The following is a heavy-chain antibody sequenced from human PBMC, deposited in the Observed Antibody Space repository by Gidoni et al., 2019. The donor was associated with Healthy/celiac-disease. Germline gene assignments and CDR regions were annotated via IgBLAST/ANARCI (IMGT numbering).Heavy chain of an antibody. V-gene: IGHV3-21*01. CDR1: GFPSSSYS. J-gene: IGHJ4*02. Sequence: EVQLVESGGGMVKPGGALRLSCAHSGFPSSSYSMNWVRQAPGKGLEWVSSISSGSSYIYYAGSVKGRYTISRDNAKNSLYLQMNSLRAEDTAVYYCARDQGGSYCPFDYWGQGTLVTVSS. CDR3: ARDQGGSYCPFDY. CDR2: ISSGSSYI. D-gene: IGHD1-26*01.